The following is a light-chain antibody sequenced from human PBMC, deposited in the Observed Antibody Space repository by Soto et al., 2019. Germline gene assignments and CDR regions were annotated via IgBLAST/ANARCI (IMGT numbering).Light chain of an antibody. CDR1: SSDIGNYNY. CDR3: SSFTSSSTRV. J-gene: IGLJ1*01. Sequence: QSALTQPASVSGSPGQSITISCTGTSSDIGNYNYVSWYQQHPGKAPKFMIYDVSNRPSGVSNRFSGSKSGNTASLTISGLQADDEADYYCSSFTSSSTRVFGTGTKVTV. V-gene: IGLV2-14*03. CDR2: DVS.